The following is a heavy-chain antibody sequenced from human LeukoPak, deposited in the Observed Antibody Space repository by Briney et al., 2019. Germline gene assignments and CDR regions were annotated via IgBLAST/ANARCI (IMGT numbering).Heavy chain of an antibody. V-gene: IGHV5-51*01. CDR2: IYPGDSDT. CDR3: ARSSFRGAIAAAGVDY. CDR1: GHSFTSYW. D-gene: IGHD6-13*01. J-gene: IGHJ4*02. Sequence: GESLKISCKGSGHSFTSYWIGWVRQMPGKGLEWMGIIYPGDSDTRYSPSFQGQATISADKSISTAYLQWSSLKASDTAMYYCARSSFRGAIAAAGVDYWGQGTLVTVSS.